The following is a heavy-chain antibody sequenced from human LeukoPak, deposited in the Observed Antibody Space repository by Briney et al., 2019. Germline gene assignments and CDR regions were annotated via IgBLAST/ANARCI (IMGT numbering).Heavy chain of an antibody. V-gene: IGHV4-59*01. D-gene: IGHD3-9*01. CDR3: AARERLDWILY. Sequence: PSETLSLTCTVSGGSISSYYWSWILQPLGKGLEWIGYIYYSGSSNHNPSLKSRVTMSVDTSKNQLSLNLTSVTAADTAVYYCAARERLDWILYWGQGTLVTASS. CDR2: IYYSGSS. CDR1: GGSISSYY. J-gene: IGHJ4*02.